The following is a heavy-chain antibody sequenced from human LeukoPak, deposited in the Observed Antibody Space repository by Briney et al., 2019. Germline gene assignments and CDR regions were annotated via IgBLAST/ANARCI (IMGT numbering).Heavy chain of an antibody. CDR2: ISWNSGSI. CDR1: GFTFDDYA. CDR3: AKLSPRIAAAGSFDI. D-gene: IGHD6-13*01. Sequence: PGRSLRLSCAASGFTFDDYAMHWVRQAPGKGLEWVSGISWNSGSIGYADSVKGRFTISRDNSKNTLYLEMNSLRAEDTAVYYCAKLSPRIAAAGSFDIWGQGTMVTVSS. V-gene: IGHV3-9*01. J-gene: IGHJ3*02.